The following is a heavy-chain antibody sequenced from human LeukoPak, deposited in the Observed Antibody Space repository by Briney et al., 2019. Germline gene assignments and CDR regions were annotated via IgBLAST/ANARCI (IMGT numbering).Heavy chain of an antibody. J-gene: IGHJ4*02. Sequence: PSETLSLTCTMSDGSISTYYWSSIRQPPGKGLEWIGYVYYSGSADYNPSLRSRATLSVGTSKNQFSLTLTSVTAADTAMYYCATTTIGSSSSYYFDYWGRGTLVTVSS. D-gene: IGHD6-6*01. CDR2: VYYSGSA. CDR1: DGSISTYY. V-gene: IGHV4-59*12. CDR3: ATTTIGSSSSYYFDY.